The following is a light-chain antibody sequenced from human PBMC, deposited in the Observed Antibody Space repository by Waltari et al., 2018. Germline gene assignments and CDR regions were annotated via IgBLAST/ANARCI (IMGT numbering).Light chain of an antibody. Sequence: DIQMTQSPSSLSASVGDRVTITCRASQSISSYLNWYQHQPGKAPKLLIYVASSLQSGVPSRFSGSGSGTDFTITISSLQSEDFATYYCQQTSSTPPYTFGQGTKLEIK. J-gene: IGKJ2*01. CDR1: QSISSY. CDR2: VAS. CDR3: QQTSSTPPYT. V-gene: IGKV1-39*01.